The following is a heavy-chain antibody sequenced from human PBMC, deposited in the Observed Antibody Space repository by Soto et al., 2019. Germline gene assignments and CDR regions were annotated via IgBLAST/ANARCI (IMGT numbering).Heavy chain of an antibody. D-gene: IGHD2-15*01. J-gene: IGHJ3*02. Sequence: EMQLVESGGGLVQPGRSLRVSCAGSGFTFGDYGMHWVRQAPGKGLEWVSGITYNGDNVVYADSVRGRFTISRDNAKNSLYLEMNSLRAEDTALYFCAKDLRWYGSTSVRSATFHIWGQGTMVTLSS. CDR3: AKDLRWYGSTSVRSATFHI. CDR1: GFTFGDYG. V-gene: IGHV3-9*01. CDR2: ITYNGDNV.